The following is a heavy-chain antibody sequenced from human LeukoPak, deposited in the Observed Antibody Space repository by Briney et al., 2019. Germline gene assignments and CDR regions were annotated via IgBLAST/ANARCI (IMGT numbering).Heavy chain of an antibody. CDR2: ISGSGGST. V-gene: IGHV3-23*01. Sequence: GGSLRLSCAASGFTFSSYAMSWVRQAPGKGLEWVSAISGSGGSTYYADSVKGRFTISRDNSKNTLYLQMNSLRAEDTAVYYCAKDGGYAREEIYYYYMDVWGKGTTVTISS. D-gene: IGHD5-12*01. CDR3: AKDGGYAREEIYYYYMDV. CDR1: GFTFSSYA. J-gene: IGHJ6*03.